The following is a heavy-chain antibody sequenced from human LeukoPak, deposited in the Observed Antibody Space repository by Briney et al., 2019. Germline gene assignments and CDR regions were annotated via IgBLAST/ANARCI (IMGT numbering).Heavy chain of an antibody. Sequence: GGSLRLSCVASGFTFSSHSINWVRQAPGKGLEWVSSISGDSTYIYYADSVRGRFTISRDNAKNSMYLQMTSLRPEDTAMYYCARGPGIAVAPLQHWGQGTLVTVSS. CDR2: ISGDSTYI. J-gene: IGHJ1*01. D-gene: IGHD6-19*01. V-gene: IGHV3-21*01. CDR1: GFTFSSHS. CDR3: ARGPGIAVAPLQH.